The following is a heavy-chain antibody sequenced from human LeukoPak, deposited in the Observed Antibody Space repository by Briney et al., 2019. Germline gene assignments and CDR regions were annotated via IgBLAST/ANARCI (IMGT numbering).Heavy chain of an antibody. D-gene: IGHD3-16*01. J-gene: IGHJ3*02. CDR3: AKDREYTYVYDAFDI. V-gene: IGHV3-23*01. CDR1: GFTFSSYA. CDR2: MSGSGGST. Sequence: GGSLRLSCAASGFTFSSYAMSWVRQAPGKGLEWVSGMSGSGGSTYYADSVKGRFTISRDNSKNTLYLQMNTLRAEDTAVYYCAKDREYTYVYDAFDIWGQGTLVTVSS.